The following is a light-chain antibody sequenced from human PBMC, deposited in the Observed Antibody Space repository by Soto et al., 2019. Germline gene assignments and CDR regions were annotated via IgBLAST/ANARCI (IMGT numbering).Light chain of an antibody. CDR1: SSDVAEYKY. Sequence: QSVLTQPASVSGSPGQSITISCTETSSDVAEYKYVSWYQQHPGRAPKLIIYDVSNRPSGVSNRFSGSKSGSTAFLTISGLQAEDEADYYCSAYTTSIALYVFGAGTKLTVL. CDR2: DVS. V-gene: IGLV2-14*03. CDR3: SAYTTSIALYV. J-gene: IGLJ1*01.